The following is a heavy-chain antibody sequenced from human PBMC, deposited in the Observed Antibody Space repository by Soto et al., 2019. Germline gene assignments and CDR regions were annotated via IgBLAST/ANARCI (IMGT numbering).Heavy chain of an antibody. CDR1: GGSIISSSYY. CDR3: ASVPFSGSYPNFDY. CDR2: IYYSGST. V-gene: IGHV4-39*01. D-gene: IGHD1-26*01. Sequence: SETLSLTCTVSGGSIISSSYYLGWIRQPPGKGLEWIGSIYYSGSTYYNPSLKSRVTISVDTSKNQFSLKLSSVTAADTAVYYCASVPFSGSYPNFDYWGQGTLVTVSS. J-gene: IGHJ4*02.